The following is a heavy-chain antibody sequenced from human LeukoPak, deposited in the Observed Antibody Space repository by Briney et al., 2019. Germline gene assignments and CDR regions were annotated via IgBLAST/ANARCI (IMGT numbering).Heavy chain of an antibody. CDR2: INPNSGGT. D-gene: IGHD3-22*01. CDR1: GYTFTGYY. CDR3: ARANHPYYDSSGYFL. J-gene: IGHJ4*02. V-gene: IGHV1-2*06. Sequence: ASVKVSCKASGYTFTGYYMHWVRQAPGQGLEWMGRINPNSGGTNYAQKFQGRVTMTRDTSISTAYMELSRLRSDGTAVYYCARANHPYYDSSGYFLWGQGTLVTVSS.